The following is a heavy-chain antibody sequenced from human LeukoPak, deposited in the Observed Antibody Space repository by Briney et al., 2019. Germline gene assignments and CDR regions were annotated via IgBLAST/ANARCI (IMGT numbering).Heavy chain of an antibody. CDR2: ISDSGST. D-gene: IGHD3-22*01. CDR3: ARGYDSSAYYPFNC. Sequence: SETLSLTCVVSGGSLSTHHWSWIRQSPGRGLEWIGYISDSGSTNYNPSLKSRVTISVDTSKNQFSLMLSSVTAADTAVYYCARGYDSSAYYPFNCWGQGTLVTVSS. CDR1: GGSLSTHH. J-gene: IGHJ4*02. V-gene: IGHV4-59*11.